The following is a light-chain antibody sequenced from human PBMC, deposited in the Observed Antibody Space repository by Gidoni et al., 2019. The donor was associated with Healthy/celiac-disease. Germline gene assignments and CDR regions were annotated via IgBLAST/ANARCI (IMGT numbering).Light chain of an antibody. J-gene: IGLJ3*02. Sequence: SYELTQPPSVSVSPGQTASITCPGAKLGDKYACWYQQKPGPSPVLVIYQDSKRPSGIPERFSGSNSGNTATLTISGTQAMDEADYYCQAWDSSSWVFGGGTKLTVL. CDR2: QDS. V-gene: IGLV3-1*01. CDR3: QAWDSSSWV. CDR1: KLGDKY.